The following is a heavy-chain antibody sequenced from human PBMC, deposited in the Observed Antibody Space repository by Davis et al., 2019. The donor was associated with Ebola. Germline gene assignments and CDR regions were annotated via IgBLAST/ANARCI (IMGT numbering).Heavy chain of an antibody. D-gene: IGHD2-2*01. CDR2: IWYDGSNK. CDR3: AKSYCSSTSCYGTVDY. CDR1: GFTFSSYG. V-gene: IGHV3-33*06. Sequence: GESLKISCAASGFTFSSYGMHWVRQAPGKGLEWVAVIWYDGSNKYYADSVKGRFTISRDNSKNTLYLQMNSLRAEDTAVYYCAKSYCSSTSCYGTVDYWGQGTLVTVSS. J-gene: IGHJ4*02.